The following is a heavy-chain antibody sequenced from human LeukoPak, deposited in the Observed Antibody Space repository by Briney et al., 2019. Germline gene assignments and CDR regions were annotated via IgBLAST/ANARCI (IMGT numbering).Heavy chain of an antibody. CDR1: GFTFSSYG. CDR2: ISYDGSNK. V-gene: IGHV3-30*18. D-gene: IGHD2-2*01. CDR3: AKGTKRGYCSSTSRYEGYYYYGMDV. Sequence: PGRSLRLSCAASGFTFSSYGMHWVRQAPGKGLEWVAVISYDGSNKYYADSVKGRFTISRDNSKNTLYLQMNSLRAEDTAVYYCAKGTKRGYCSSTSRYEGYYYYGMDVWGQGTTVTVSS. J-gene: IGHJ6*02.